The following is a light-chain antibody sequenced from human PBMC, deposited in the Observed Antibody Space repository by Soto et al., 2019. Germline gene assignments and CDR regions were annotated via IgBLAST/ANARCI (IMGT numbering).Light chain of an antibody. Sequence: DIQMTQSPSSLSASVGDRVTITCRASQTISSYLNWYQQRPGKGPHLLIFATSSLQSGVPSRFSGSGSGTDFTLTISSLQPEDFATYYCQHTYTTPPTFGQGTKVEIK. CDR2: ATS. CDR1: QTISSY. V-gene: IGKV1-39*01. CDR3: QHTYTTPPT. J-gene: IGKJ1*01.